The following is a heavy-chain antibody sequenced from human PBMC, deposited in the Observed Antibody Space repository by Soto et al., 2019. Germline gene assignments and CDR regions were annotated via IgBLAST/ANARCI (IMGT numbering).Heavy chain of an antibody. CDR2: INPSGGST. Sequence: ASVKVSCTASGYTLTSYYMHWVRQAPGQGLEWMGIINPSGGSTSYAQKFQGRVTMTRDTSTSTVYMELSSLRSEDTAVYYCATDHEVDTDTGDNGMDVWGQGTTVTVSS. CDR3: ATDHEVDTDTGDNGMDV. J-gene: IGHJ6*02. V-gene: IGHV1-46*01. D-gene: IGHD5-18*01. CDR1: GYTLTSYY.